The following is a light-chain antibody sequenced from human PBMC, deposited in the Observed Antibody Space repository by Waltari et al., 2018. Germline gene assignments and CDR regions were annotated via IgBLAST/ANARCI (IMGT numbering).Light chain of an antibody. Sequence: HSPLTQPASVSGSPGQSFTISCTGTSSAVGGYYYVSWYQQHPGKAPKLMFFYVSNQPSGVSNRFSGSKSGNTASLTVSGLQAEDEADYYCSSYISSDTLELFGGGTSLTVL. CDR1: SSAVGGYYY. CDR3: SSYISSDTLEL. J-gene: IGLJ2*01. V-gene: IGLV2-14*03. CDR2: YVS.